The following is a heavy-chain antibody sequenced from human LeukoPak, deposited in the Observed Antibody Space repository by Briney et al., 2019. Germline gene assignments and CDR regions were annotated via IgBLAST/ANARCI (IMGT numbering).Heavy chain of an antibody. CDR2: INPNSGGT. J-gene: IGHJ6*02. CDR3: ARDPREVYYGMDV. CDR1: CYTFTGYY. Sequence: ASLMVSCRASCYTFTGYYMHWLRQAPGQELEWRGWINPNSGGTNYAQKFQGRVTMTRDTSIGTAYMELSRLRSDDTAVYYCARDPREVYYGMDVWGQGTTVTVSS. V-gene: IGHV1-2*02.